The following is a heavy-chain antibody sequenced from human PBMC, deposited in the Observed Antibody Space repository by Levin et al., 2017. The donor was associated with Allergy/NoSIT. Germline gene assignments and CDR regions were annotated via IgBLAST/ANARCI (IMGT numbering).Heavy chain of an antibody. D-gene: IGHD6-19*01. CDR3: ARDGFDRYSSGWYGVGY. J-gene: IGHJ4*02. V-gene: IGHV3-30-3*01. Sequence: GGSLRLSCAASGFTFSSYAMHWVRQAPGKGLEWVAVISYDGSNKYYADSVKGRFTISRDNSKNTLYLQMNSLRAEDTAVYYCARDGFDRYSSGWYGVGYWGQGTLVTVSS. CDR2: ISYDGSNK. CDR1: GFTFSSYA.